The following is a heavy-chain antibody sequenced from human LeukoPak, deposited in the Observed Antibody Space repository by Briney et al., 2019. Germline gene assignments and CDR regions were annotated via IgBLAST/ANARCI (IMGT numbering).Heavy chain of an antibody. CDR1: GFTFSSYA. Sequence: GSLRLSCAASGFTFSSYAMSWVRQAPGKGLEWVSGISGSGDSTYYADSVKGRFTISRDNSKNTLYLQMNSLRAEDTAVYYCAKYTAIVVVPAAHTDYWGQGTLVTVSS. V-gene: IGHV3-23*01. J-gene: IGHJ4*02. D-gene: IGHD2-2*01. CDR3: AKYTAIVVVPAAHTDY. CDR2: ISGSGDST.